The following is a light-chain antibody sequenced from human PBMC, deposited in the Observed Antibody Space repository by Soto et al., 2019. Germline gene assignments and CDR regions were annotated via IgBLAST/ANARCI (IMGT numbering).Light chain of an antibody. J-gene: IGKJ2*01. V-gene: IGKV1-5*03. CDR1: QSINNW. CDR2: EAS. CDR3: QQYDSDSST. Sequence: DIQMTQSPSTLSASVGDRVTITCWASQSINNWLAWYQQKPGKAPKLLIYEASSLLSGVPSRFSGSGSGTEFTLTISSLQPDDFADYYCQQYDSDSSTFGQGTKLDI.